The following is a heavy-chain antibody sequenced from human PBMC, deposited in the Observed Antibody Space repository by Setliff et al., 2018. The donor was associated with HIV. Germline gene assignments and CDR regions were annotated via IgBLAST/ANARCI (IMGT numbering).Heavy chain of an antibody. CDR2: SNHGGGT. Sequence: PSETLSLTCAVYGGSLTGHYWSWIRQPPGKGLEWIGESNHGGGTNYNPSLKSRVTISVDTSKNQFSLKLSSVTAADTAVYYCARGGYSSKWYSWFDPWGQGTLVTVSS. V-gene: IGHV4-34*01. CDR1: GGSLTGHY. CDR3: ARGGYSSKWYSWFDP. J-gene: IGHJ5*01. D-gene: IGHD2-2*01.